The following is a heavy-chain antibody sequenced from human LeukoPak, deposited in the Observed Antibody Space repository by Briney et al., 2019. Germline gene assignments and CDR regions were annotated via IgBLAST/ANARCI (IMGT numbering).Heavy chain of an antibody. CDR1: GGSISSDY. V-gene: IGHV4-39*07. D-gene: IGHD4-17*01. Sequence: PSETLSLTCTVSGGSISSDYWSWIRQPPGKGLEWIGSIYYSGSTYYNPSLKSRVTISVDTSKNQFSLKLSSVTAADTAVYFCARHTYGDYGWFDPWGQGTLVTVSS. CDR3: ARHTYGDYGWFDP. J-gene: IGHJ5*02. CDR2: IYYSGST.